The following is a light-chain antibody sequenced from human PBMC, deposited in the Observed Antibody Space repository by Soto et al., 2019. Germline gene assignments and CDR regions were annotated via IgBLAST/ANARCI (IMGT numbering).Light chain of an antibody. Sequence: ENVLKQSPGTMSLSPGERATLSCRASQSVSSSYLAWYQQKPGQAPRLLIYGASSRATGIPDRFSGSGSGTDFTLTISRLEPEDFAVYYCHQYDSSPLTFGGGTKVEIK. J-gene: IGKJ4*01. CDR3: HQYDSSPLT. CDR2: GAS. V-gene: IGKV3-20*01. CDR1: QSVSSSY.